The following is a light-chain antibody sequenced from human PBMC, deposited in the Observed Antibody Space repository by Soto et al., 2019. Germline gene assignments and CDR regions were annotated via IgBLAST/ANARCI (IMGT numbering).Light chain of an antibody. Sequence: EIVLTQSPGTLSLSPGERATLSCRASRSVSSRYLAWYQQKADQAPRLLISGASSRATGIPDRFSGSGSGTDFTLIISRLEPEDFAMYYCHQYGYSPNTFGQGTKVEIK. CDR3: HQYGYSPNT. J-gene: IGKJ2*01. V-gene: IGKV3-20*01. CDR2: GAS. CDR1: RSVSSRY.